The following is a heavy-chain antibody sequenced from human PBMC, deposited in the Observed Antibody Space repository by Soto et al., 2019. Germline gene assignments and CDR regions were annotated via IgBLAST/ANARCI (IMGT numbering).Heavy chain of an antibody. J-gene: IGHJ6*02. V-gene: IGHV1-8*01. CDR2: MNPNSGNT. CDR1: GYTFTSYD. Sequence: QVQLVQSGAEVKKPGASVKVSCKASGYTFTSYDINWVRQATGQGLEWMGWMNPNSGNTGYAQKFQGRVTLTXXTSISTAYMELSSLRSEDTAVYYCGVVDYYYGMDVWGQGTTVTVSS. CDR3: GVVDYYYGMDV. D-gene: IGHD2-2*01.